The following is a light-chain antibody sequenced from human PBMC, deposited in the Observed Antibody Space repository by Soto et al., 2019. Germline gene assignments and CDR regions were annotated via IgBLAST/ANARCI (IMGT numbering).Light chain of an antibody. Sequence: QAVVTQPPSASGTPGQRVTISCSGSSSNIGSNYVYWYQQLPGTAPKLLIYRNNQRPSGVPDRFSGSKSGTSASLAISGHRSEDEADYYCAAWDDSLSGLVFGGGTQLTVL. CDR1: SSNIGSNY. V-gene: IGLV1-47*01. CDR2: RNN. CDR3: AAWDDSLSGLV. J-gene: IGLJ7*01.